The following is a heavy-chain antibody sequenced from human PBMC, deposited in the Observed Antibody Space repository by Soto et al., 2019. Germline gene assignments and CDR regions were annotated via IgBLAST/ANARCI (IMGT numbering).Heavy chain of an antibody. Sequence: SETLSLTCTVSGGSISSYYWSWIRQPPGKGLEWIGYIYYSGSTNYNPSLKSRVTISVDTSKNQFSLKLSSVTAADTAVYYCARDRARYDSSGRDAFDIWGQGTIVPVSS. CDR2: IYYSGST. J-gene: IGHJ3*02. V-gene: IGHV4-59*01. D-gene: IGHD3-22*01. CDR3: ARDRARYDSSGRDAFDI. CDR1: GGSISSYY.